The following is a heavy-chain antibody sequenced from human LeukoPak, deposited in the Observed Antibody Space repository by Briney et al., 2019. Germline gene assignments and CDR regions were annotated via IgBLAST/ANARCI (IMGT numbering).Heavy chain of an antibody. J-gene: IGHJ3*02. V-gene: IGHV6-1*01. D-gene: IGHD2-21*02. Sequence: SQTLSLTCAISGDTVSSNSAAWNWIRQSPSRGLEWLGRTYYRSKWYNDYAVSVKSRITINPDTSKNQFSLQLSSVTAADTAVYYCARDPRREAYCGGDCSPADAFDIWGQGTIVTVSS. CDR2: TYYRSKWYN. CDR1: GDTVSSNSAA. CDR3: ARDPRREAYCGGDCSPADAFDI.